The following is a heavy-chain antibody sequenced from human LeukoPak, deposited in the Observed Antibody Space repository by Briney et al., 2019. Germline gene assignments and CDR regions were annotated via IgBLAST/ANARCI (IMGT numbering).Heavy chain of an antibody. CDR3: TVGSWGYFDY. CDR2: ISYDGSNK. V-gene: IGHV3-30-3*01. Sequence: GRSLRLSCAASGFTFSRYAMHWVRQAPGKGLEWVAVISYDGSNKYYADSVKGRFTISRDNSKNTLYLQMNSLRAEDTAVYYCTVGSWGYFDYWGQGTLVTVSS. D-gene: IGHD7-27*01. CDR1: GFTFSRYA. J-gene: IGHJ4*02.